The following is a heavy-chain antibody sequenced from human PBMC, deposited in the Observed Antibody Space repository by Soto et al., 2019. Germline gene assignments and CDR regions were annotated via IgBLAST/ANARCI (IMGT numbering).Heavy chain of an antibody. J-gene: IGHJ2*01. Sequence: EAQLVESGGGVVRPGGSLRLSCAASGFTFGDYAMSWVRQAPGKGLEWVSGINWNGGSTYYVDSVKGRFTISRDSAKNSLFLQMNSLRAEDTALYHCVRGPYARSSFWYFDLWGRGTLVTVSS. V-gene: IGHV3-20*01. CDR1: GFTFGDYA. D-gene: IGHD6-6*01. CDR2: INWNGGST. CDR3: VRGPYARSSFWYFDL.